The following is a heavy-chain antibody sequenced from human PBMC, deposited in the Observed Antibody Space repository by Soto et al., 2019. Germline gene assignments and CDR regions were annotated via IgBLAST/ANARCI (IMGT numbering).Heavy chain of an antibody. CDR1: GFTFSNYA. CDR2: IGGGGDDT. J-gene: IGHJ4*02. V-gene: IGHV3-23*01. D-gene: IGHD6-6*01. Sequence: PGGSLRLSCAASGFTFSNYAMSWVRQAPGKGLGWVSGIGGGGDDTYYADSVKGRFIISRDNSKSTLSLQMNSLRAEDTAVYYCARGIASSSSYWGQGTLVTVSS. CDR3: ARGIASSSSY.